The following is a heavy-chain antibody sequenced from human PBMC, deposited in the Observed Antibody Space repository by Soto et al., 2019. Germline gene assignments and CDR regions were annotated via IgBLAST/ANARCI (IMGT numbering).Heavy chain of an antibody. J-gene: IGHJ3*02. V-gene: IGHV3-21*01. Sequence: GGSLRLACAASGFTFGSYSMNWVRQAPGKGLEWVSSISSNSSYIYYADSVKGRFTISRDNAKNSLYLQMNSLRAEDTAGYYCARDQSITMIVVVINDAFDIWGQGTMVTVSS. D-gene: IGHD3-22*01. CDR2: ISSNSSYI. CDR3: ARDQSITMIVVVINDAFDI. CDR1: GFTFGSYS.